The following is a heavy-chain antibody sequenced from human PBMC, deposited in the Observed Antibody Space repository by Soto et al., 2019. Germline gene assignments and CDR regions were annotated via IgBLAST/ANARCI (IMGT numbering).Heavy chain of an antibody. CDR3: AKDKPGTTSFDY. CDR2: ISNRGDTT. Sequence: PGGSLRLSCAASGFTIISYAMSWVRQAPGKGLEWVSAISNRGDTTHYADSVKGRFTISRDTSKNTLYLQMNALRAEDTAVYYCAKDKPGTTSFDYWGQGTLVTVSS. V-gene: IGHV3-23*01. D-gene: IGHD1-1*01. J-gene: IGHJ4*02. CDR1: GFTIISYA.